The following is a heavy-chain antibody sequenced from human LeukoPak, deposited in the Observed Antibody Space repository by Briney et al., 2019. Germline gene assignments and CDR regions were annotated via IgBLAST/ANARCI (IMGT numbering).Heavy chain of an antibody. CDR2: ISSSSSYI. J-gene: IGHJ3*02. D-gene: IGHD3-22*01. Sequence: GGSLRLSCAASGFTFSSYSMNWVRQAPGKGLEWVSSISSSSSYIYYADSVKGRFTISRDNSKNTLYLQMNSLRAEDTAVYYCAKDRRSSGYYYGDAFDMWGQGTMVTVSS. CDR1: GFTFSSYS. V-gene: IGHV3-21*01. CDR3: AKDRRSSGYYYGDAFDM.